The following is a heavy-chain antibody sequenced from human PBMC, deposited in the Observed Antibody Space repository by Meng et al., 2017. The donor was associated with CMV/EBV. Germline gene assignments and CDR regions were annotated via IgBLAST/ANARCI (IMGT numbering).Heavy chain of an antibody. CDR1: GYTFTGYY. D-gene: IGHD3-3*01. CDR2: INPNSGGT. Sequence: ASAKVFCKASGYTFTGYYMHWSRQAPGQGLEWMGWINPNSGGTNYAQKFQGRVTMTRDTSISTAYMELSRLRSDDTAVYYCTQTYYDFWSGPPYGMDVWGQGTTVTVSS. V-gene: IGHV1-2*02. CDR3: TQTYYDFWSGPPYGMDV. J-gene: IGHJ6*02.